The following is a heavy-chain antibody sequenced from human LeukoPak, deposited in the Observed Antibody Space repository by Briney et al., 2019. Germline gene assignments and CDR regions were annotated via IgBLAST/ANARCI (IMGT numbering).Heavy chain of an antibody. Sequence: ASVKVSCKASGYTFTNYGITWVRQAPGQGLEWMGWISVYNGNTNYAQKFQGRVAMTTDTSTTTAYLELRTLRSDDTAVYYCARSFTVTKRLFYYYGMDVWGQGTTVTVSS. D-gene: IGHD4-17*01. V-gene: IGHV1-18*01. J-gene: IGHJ6*02. CDR1: GYTFTNYG. CDR2: ISVYNGNT. CDR3: ARSFTVTKRLFYYYGMDV.